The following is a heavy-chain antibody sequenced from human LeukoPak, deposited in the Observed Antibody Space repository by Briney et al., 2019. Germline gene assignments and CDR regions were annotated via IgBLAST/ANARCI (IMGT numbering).Heavy chain of an antibody. D-gene: IGHD3-9*01. J-gene: IGHJ6*02. V-gene: IGHV1-46*01. CDR3: ASGDDILTGYRPNYYYYYGMDV. CDR1: GYTFTSYY. CDR2: INPSGGST. Sequence: ASVKVSCKASGYTFTSYYMHWVRQAPGQGLEWTGIINPSGGSTSYAQKFQGRVTMTRDTSTSTVYMELSSLRSEDTAVYYCASGDDILTGYRPNYYYYYGMDVWGQGTTVTVS.